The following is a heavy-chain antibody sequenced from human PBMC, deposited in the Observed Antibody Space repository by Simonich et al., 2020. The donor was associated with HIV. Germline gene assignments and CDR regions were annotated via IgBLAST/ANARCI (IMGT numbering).Heavy chain of an antibody. D-gene: IGHD5-12*01. CDR1: GFTFSSYG. CDR3: AKVTPRGGYVFDY. V-gene: IGHV3-30*18. CDR2: IWYDGSNK. Sequence: QVQLVESGGGVVQPGRSLRLSCAASGFTFSSYGMHWVRQAPGKGVEWGTVIWYDGSNKYYADSVKGRFTISRDNSKNTLYLQMNSLRAEDTAMYYCAKVTPRGGYVFDYWGQGTLVTVSS. J-gene: IGHJ4*02.